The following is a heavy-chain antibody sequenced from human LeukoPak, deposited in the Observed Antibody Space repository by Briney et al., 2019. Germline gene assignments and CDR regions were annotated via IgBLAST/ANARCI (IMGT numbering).Heavy chain of an antibody. CDR3: ARTMITFGGVIAPTDY. Sequence: GGSLRLSCAASGFTFSSYAMRWVRQAPGKGLEWGAVISYDGSNKYYADSVKGRLTISRDNSKNTLYLQMNSLRAEDTAVYYCARTMITFGGVIAPTDYWGQGTLVTVSS. D-gene: IGHD3-16*02. J-gene: IGHJ4*02. CDR2: ISYDGSNK. CDR1: GFTFSSYA. V-gene: IGHV3-30-3*01.